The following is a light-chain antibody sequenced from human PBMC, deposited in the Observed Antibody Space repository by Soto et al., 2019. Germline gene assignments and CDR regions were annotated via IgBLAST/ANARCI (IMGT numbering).Light chain of an antibody. Sequence: QSALTQPACVSGSPGQSITISCTGTSSDVGGYNYVSWYQQQSGKAPNLMIHEVSNRPSGVSNRFSGSKSGNTASLTISGLQAEDEADYYCSSYTSSRAYVFGIGTKVPVL. V-gene: IGLV2-14*01. CDR1: SSDVGGYNY. CDR3: SSYTSSRAYV. CDR2: EVS. J-gene: IGLJ1*01.